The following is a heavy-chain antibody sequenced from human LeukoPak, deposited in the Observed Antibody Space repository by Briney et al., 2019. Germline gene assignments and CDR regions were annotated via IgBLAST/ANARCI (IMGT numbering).Heavy chain of an antibody. Sequence: GGSLRLSCAASGFTVSSNYMSWVRQAPGKGLEWVSVIYSGGSTYYADSVKGRFTISRDNSKNTLYLQMNSLRAEDTAVYYCARDGYGGNPNWFAPWGQGTLVTVSS. CDR1: GFTVSSNY. CDR3: ARDGYGGNPNWFAP. CDR2: IYSGGST. J-gene: IGHJ5*02. D-gene: IGHD4-23*01. V-gene: IGHV3-66*01.